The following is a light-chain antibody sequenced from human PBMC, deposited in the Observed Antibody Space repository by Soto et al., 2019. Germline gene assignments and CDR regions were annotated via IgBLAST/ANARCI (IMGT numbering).Light chain of an antibody. CDR2: EVS. Sequence: QSALTQPPSASGSTGQSVTISCTGPRSDVGGYNYVSWYQQHPGKAPKLMIYEVSKRPSGVPDRFSGSKAGNTASLTVSGLQAEDEADYYCSSYAGSNNFPVVFGGGTKVTVL. J-gene: IGLJ2*01. CDR1: RSDVGGYNY. V-gene: IGLV2-8*01. CDR3: SSYAGSNNFPVV.